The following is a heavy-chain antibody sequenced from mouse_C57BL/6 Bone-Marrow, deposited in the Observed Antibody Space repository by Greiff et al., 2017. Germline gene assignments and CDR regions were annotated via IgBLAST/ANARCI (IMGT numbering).Heavy chain of an antibody. J-gene: IGHJ4*01. CDR1: GFSLTSYG. CDR2: IWSGGST. Sequence: VQLQESGPGLVQPSQSLSITCTVSGFSLTSYGVHWVRQSPGKGLEWLGVIWSGGSTDYNAAFISRLSISKDNSKSQVFFKMNSLQADDTAIYYCARPSYYGSSPPYAMDYWGRGTSVTVSS. CDR3: ARPSYYGSSPPYAMDY. D-gene: IGHD1-1*01. V-gene: IGHV2-2*01.